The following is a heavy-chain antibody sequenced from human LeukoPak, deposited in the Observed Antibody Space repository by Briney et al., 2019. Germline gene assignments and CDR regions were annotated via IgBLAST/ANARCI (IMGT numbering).Heavy chain of an antibody. V-gene: IGHV3-30-3*01. Sequence: PGRSLRLSCAASGFTFSNYAMHWVRQAPGKGLEWVAVISYDGSNKYYANSVKGRFTISRDNSKNTLYVQMDSLRAEDTAVYYCARGYCSSTSCSHFDYWGQGTLVTVSS. D-gene: IGHD2-2*01. CDR3: ARGYCSSTSCSHFDY. CDR1: GFTFSNYA. CDR2: ISYDGSNK. J-gene: IGHJ4*02.